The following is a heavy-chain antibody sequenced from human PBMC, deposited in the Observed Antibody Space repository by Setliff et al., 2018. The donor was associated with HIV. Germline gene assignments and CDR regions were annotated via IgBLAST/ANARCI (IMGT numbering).Heavy chain of an antibody. D-gene: IGHD4-4*01. CDR2: IYTSGST. CDR1: GGSISGYY. CDR3: ARDLTSNSNCFEP. Sequence: PSETLSLTCTVSGGSISGYYWSWIRQPPGKGLEWIGYIYTSGSTHYNPSLKSRVTISVDTSKNQFSLKLSSVTAADTAIYYCARDLTSNSNCFEPWGQGTQVTVSS. J-gene: IGHJ5*02. V-gene: IGHV4-4*09.